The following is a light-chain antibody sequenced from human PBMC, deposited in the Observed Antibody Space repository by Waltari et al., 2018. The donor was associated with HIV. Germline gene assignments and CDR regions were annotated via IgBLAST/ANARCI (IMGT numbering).Light chain of an antibody. V-gene: IGKV3-11*01. J-gene: IGKJ4*01. CDR2: GAS. CDR3: QQRGDWPPFT. CDR1: QTINNY. Sequence: EIVLTQSPATLSLSPGERATLSCRASQTINNYLAWFQQKPGQPPRLLIYGASNRATDIPARFSGSGSGTDFTLTISSLEPEDFAVYYCQQRGDWPPFTFGGGTKVEIK.